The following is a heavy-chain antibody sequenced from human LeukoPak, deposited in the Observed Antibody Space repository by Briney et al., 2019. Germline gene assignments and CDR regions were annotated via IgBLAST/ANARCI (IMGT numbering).Heavy chain of an antibody. V-gene: IGHV4-34*01. CDR3: ARGVSRPITILGLLGAYYYYGMDV. D-gene: IGHD3-3*01. CDR1: GGSFSGYY. CDR2: INHSGST. Sequence: PSETLSLTCAVYGGSFSGYYWSWIRQPPGKGLEWIGEINHSGSTNYNPSLKSRVTISVDTSKNQFSLKLSSVTAADTAVYYCARGVSRPITILGLLGAYYYYGMDVWGQGTTVTISS. J-gene: IGHJ6*02.